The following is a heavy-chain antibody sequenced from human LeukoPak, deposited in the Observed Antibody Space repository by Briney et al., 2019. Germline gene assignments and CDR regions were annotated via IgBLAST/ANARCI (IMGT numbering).Heavy chain of an antibody. Sequence: ASVKVSCKASGGTFSSYAISWVRQAPGQGLEWMGRIIPILGIANYAQKFQGRVTITADKSTSTAYMELSSLRSEDTAVYYCAREGGNSDYYDSSGYYHPMNFDYWGQGTLVTVSS. V-gene: IGHV1-69*04. D-gene: IGHD3-22*01. CDR3: AREGGNSDYYDSSGYYHPMNFDY. CDR1: GGTFSSYA. J-gene: IGHJ4*02. CDR2: IIPILGIA.